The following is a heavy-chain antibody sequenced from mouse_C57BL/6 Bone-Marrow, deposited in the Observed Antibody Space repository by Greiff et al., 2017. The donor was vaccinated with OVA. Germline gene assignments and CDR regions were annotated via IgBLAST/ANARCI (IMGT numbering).Heavy chain of an antibody. CDR3: ARHEDRPIYYYGPSWFAY. Sequence: QVQLQQSGAELVKPGASVKLSCKASGYTFTEYTIHWVKQRSGQGLEWIGWFYPGSGSIKYNEKFKGKATLTADKSSSTVSMELSRLTSEDSAVYFCARHEDRPIYYYGPSWFAYWGQGTLVTVSA. D-gene: IGHD1-1*01. CDR1: GYTFTEYT. V-gene: IGHV1-62-2*01. J-gene: IGHJ3*01. CDR2: FYPGSGSI.